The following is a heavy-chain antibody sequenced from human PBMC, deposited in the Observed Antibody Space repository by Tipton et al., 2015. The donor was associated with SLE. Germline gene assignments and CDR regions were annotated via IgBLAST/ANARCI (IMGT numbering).Heavy chain of an antibody. Sequence: TLSLTCAVYGGSFSHYYWSWVRQPPGKGLEWIGYLSYSGSTNYNPSLESRVTISVDTSKNQFSLKLSSVTAADTAVYYCATQGYYDSSFDYWGQGTLVTVSS. D-gene: IGHD3-16*01. CDR1: GGSFSHYY. CDR2: LSYSGST. V-gene: IGHV4-59*08. CDR3: ATQGYYDSSFDY. J-gene: IGHJ4*02.